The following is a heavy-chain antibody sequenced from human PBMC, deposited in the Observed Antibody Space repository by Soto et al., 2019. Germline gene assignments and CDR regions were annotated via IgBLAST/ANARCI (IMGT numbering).Heavy chain of an antibody. Sequence: ASVKVSCKASGYTFTSYGISWVRQAPGQGLEWMGWISAYNGNTNYAQKLQGRVTMTTGTSTSTAYMELRSLRSDDTAVYYCARDHVGSSGSAEYFQHWGQGTLVTVSS. CDR1: GYTFTSYG. CDR3: ARDHVGSSGSAEYFQH. CDR2: ISAYNGNT. D-gene: IGHD6-19*01. J-gene: IGHJ1*01. V-gene: IGHV1-18*01.